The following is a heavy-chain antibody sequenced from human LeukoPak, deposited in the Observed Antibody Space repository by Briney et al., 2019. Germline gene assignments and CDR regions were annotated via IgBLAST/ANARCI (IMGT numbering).Heavy chain of an antibody. CDR3: ARDGPDYGDFDY. CDR1: GFTFSSYA. V-gene: IGHV3-30*04. CDR2: ISYDGSNK. Sequence: GRSLRLSGAASGFTFSSYAMHWVRQAPGKGLEWVAVISYDGSNKYYADSVKGRFTISRDNSKNTLYLQMNSLRPEDTAVYYCARDGPDYGDFDYWGQGTLVTVSS. D-gene: IGHD4-17*01. J-gene: IGHJ4*02.